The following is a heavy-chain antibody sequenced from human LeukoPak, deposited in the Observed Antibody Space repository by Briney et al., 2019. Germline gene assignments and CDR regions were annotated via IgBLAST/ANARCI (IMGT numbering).Heavy chain of an antibody. Sequence: ASVKVSCKASGYTFTSYGISWVRQAPGQGLEWMGWISAYNGNTNYAQKLQGRVTMTTDTSTDTAYMELSSLRSEDTAVYYCATDLGCSSTSCSDYWGQGTLVTVSS. J-gene: IGHJ4*02. V-gene: IGHV1-18*01. CDR1: GYTFTSYG. CDR3: ATDLGCSSTSCSDY. D-gene: IGHD2-2*01. CDR2: ISAYNGNT.